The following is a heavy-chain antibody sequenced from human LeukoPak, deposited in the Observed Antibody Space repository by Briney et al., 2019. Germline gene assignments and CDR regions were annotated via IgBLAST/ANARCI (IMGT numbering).Heavy chain of an antibody. J-gene: IGHJ4*02. CDR3: ASYDFWSGSFDY. CDR2: IYTSGST. CDR1: GGSISSGSYY. D-gene: IGHD3-3*01. V-gene: IGHV4-61*02. Sequence: KPSQTLSLTCTVSGGSISSGSYYWSWIRQPAGKGLEWIGRIYTSGSTNYNPSLKSRVTISVDTSKNQFSLKLSSVTAADTAVYYCASYDFWSGSFDYWGQGTLVTVSS.